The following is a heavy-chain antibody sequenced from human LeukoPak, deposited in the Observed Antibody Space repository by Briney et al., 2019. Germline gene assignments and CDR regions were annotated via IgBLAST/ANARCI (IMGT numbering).Heavy chain of an antibody. CDR2: IYYYGST. Sequence: SETLSLTCTVSGASINNYYLSWIRQPPGKGLEWIGYIYYYGSTNYNPSLKSRVTISVDTSENQFSLRLTSVTAADTAVYYCVRLRGSSGPIDHWGQGTLVTVSS. J-gene: IGHJ4*02. CDR3: VRLRGSSGPIDH. V-gene: IGHV4-59*01. CDR1: GASINNYY. D-gene: IGHD3-22*01.